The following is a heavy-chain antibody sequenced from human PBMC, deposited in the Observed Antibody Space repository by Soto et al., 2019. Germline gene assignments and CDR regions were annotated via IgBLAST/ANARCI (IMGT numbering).Heavy chain of an antibody. D-gene: IGHD6-19*01. Sequence: GSLRLSCAASGFTLSNYVMNWVRQAPWEGLEWISCIGSSSVTIFHADSVKGRFPISTASAKNSLYLQVNSLRAEATAMYYCARVTSIGWPDFLDSWGGGILATVT. CDR1: GFTLSNYV. CDR3: ARVTSIGWPDFLDS. J-gene: IGHJ4*02. CDR2: IGSSSVTI. V-gene: IGHV3-48*01.